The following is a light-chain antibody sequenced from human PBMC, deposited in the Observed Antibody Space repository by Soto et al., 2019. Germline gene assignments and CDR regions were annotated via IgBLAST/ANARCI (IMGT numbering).Light chain of an antibody. CDR1: SSDVGGYDY. CDR3: QSYDSSLTGSV. V-gene: IGLV2-11*01. Sequence: QSVLTQPRSVSGSPGQSVTISCTGTSSDVGGYDYVSWYQQHPGKAPKLMIYDVNKRPSGVPDRFSGSKSGNTASLTISGLQAEDEADYYCQSYDSSLTGSVFGTGTKVTVL. J-gene: IGLJ1*01. CDR2: DVN.